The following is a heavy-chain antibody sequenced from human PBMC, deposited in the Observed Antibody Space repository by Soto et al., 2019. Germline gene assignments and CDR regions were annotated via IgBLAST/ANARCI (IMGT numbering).Heavy chain of an antibody. CDR1: GFTFRRNN. J-gene: IGHJ5*02. Sequence: VGSLRLSCAASGFTFRRNNMNWVRQAPGKGLEWVASISSSGDYLYYADSVKGRFIISRDNFQNSLILQMNNLRADDTAVYYCAKANRIAAAGTEWFDPWGQGTLVTVSS. CDR3: AKANRIAAAGTEWFDP. D-gene: IGHD6-13*01. V-gene: IGHV3-21*01. CDR2: ISSSGDYL.